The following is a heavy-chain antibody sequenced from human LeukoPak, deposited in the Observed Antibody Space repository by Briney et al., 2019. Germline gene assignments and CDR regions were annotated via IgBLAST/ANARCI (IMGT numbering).Heavy chain of an antibody. CDR2: ISPSGGST. Sequence: GASVKVSCKAFGYTFTSNYMHWVRQAPGQGPEWMGVISPSGGSTTYAQKFQGRVTLTRDMSTSTDYLELSSLRSDDTAVYYCAKGGYSHGPNMDVWGKGTTVTVSS. V-gene: IGHV1-46*01. D-gene: IGHD5-18*01. CDR3: AKGGYSHGPNMDV. CDR1: GYTFTSNY. J-gene: IGHJ6*03.